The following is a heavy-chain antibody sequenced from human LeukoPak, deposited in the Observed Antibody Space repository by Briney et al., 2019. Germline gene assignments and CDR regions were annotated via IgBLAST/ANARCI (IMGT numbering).Heavy chain of an antibody. CDR1: GGTFSSYA. CDR2: IIPIFGTA. J-gene: IGHJ4*02. V-gene: IGHV1-69*13. CDR3: ARDSAIAARGGGFDY. D-gene: IGHD6-6*01. Sequence: ASVKVSCKASGGTFSSYAISWVRQAPGQGLEWMGGIIPIFGTANYAQKFQGRVRITADESTSTAYMELSSLRSEDTAVYYCARDSAIAARGGGFDYWGQGTLVTVSS.